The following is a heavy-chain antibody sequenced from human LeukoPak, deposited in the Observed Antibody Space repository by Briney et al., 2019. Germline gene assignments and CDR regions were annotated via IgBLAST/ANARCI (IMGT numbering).Heavy chain of an antibody. CDR1: GGSISSYY. Sequence: PSETLSLTCTVSGGSISSYYGSWIRQPAGKGLEWIGRIYTSGGTNYNPSLKSRVTISLDESKNQFSLKLSSVTAADTAVYYCARDGPSDFFDYWGQGTLVTVSS. CDR3: ARDGPSDFFDY. V-gene: IGHV4-4*07. J-gene: IGHJ4*02. CDR2: IYTSGGT. D-gene: IGHD3-3*01.